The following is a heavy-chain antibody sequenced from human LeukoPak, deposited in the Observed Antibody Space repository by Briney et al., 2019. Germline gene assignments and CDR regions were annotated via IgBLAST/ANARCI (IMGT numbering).Heavy chain of an antibody. J-gene: IGHJ3*02. CDR3: ARMRDYGASGAFDI. D-gene: IGHD4-17*01. CDR2: INWNGGST. CDR1: GFTFDDYG. Sequence: TGGSLRLSCAASGFTFDDYGMSWVRQAPGKGLEWVSGINWNGGSTGYADSVEGRFTISRDNAKNSLYLQMNSLRAEDTALYYCARMRDYGASGAFDIWGQGTMVTVSS. V-gene: IGHV3-20*04.